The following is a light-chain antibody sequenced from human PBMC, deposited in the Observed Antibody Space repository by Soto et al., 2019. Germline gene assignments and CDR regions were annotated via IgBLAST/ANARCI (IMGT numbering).Light chain of an antibody. CDR2: DAS. CDR1: QSISTW. V-gene: IGKV1-5*01. J-gene: IGKJ1*01. Sequence: DIQMTQSPSTLSASVGDRVTLTCRASQSISTWLAWYQQKPGKAPNLLISDASSLNSGVPSRFSGSGSGTEFTLTISSLQPDDFATYYCQQYNSYSGTFGQGTKVEIK. CDR3: QQYNSYSGT.